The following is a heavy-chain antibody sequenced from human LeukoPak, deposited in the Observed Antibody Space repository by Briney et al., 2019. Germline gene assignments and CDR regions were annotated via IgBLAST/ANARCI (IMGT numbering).Heavy chain of an antibody. CDR3: ARWASYDSSGYYYYFDY. V-gene: IGHV4-31*03. Sequence: PSETLSLTCTVSGGSISSGGYYWSWIRQHPGKGLEWIGYIYCSGSTYYNPSLKSRVTISVDTSKNQFSLKLSSVTAADTAVYYCARWASYDSSGYYYYFDYWGQGTLVTVSS. D-gene: IGHD3-22*01. CDR2: IYCSGST. CDR1: GGSISSGGYY. J-gene: IGHJ4*02.